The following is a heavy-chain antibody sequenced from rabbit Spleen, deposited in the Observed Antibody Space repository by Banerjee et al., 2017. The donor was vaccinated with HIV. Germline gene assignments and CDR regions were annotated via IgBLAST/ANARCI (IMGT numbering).Heavy chain of an antibody. CDR2: ISTGSGGGT. Sequence: QEQLEESGGGLVKPEGSLTLTCKASGFTLSNYWVCWVRQAPGKGLEWIGCISTGSGGGTDYASWAKGRFTISKTSSTTVTLQMTSLTAADTATYFCARDSGSSFSSYGMDLWGPGTLVTVS. J-gene: IGHJ6*01. V-gene: IGHV1S45*01. D-gene: IGHD8-1*01. CDR1: GFTLSNYW. CDR3: ARDSGSSFSSYGMDL.